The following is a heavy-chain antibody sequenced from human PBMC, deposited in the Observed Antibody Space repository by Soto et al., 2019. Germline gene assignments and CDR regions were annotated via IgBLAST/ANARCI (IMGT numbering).Heavy chain of an antibody. J-gene: IGHJ1*01. V-gene: IGHV1-18*04. Sequence: VASVKVSCKASGYTFTSYGISWVRQAPGQGLEWMGWISAYNGNTNYAQKLQGRVTMTTDTSTSTAYMELRSLRSDDTAVYYCARDLGKYSSSPGFQHWGQGTLVTVSS. CDR1: GYTFTSYG. D-gene: IGHD6-13*01. CDR2: ISAYNGNT. CDR3: ARDLGKYSSSPGFQH.